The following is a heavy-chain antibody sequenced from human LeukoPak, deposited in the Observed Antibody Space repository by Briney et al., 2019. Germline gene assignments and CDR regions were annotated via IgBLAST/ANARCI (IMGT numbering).Heavy chain of an antibody. V-gene: IGHV3-48*04. Sequence: QPGGSLRLSCAASGFTFSDYSMNWVRQAPGKGLEWVSYISRSGTTTFYADSVKGRFTISRDNAKNTLYLQMNSLRAEDTAVYYCAKARGNIVATILGDYYFDYWGQGTLVTVSS. CDR1: GFTFSDYS. J-gene: IGHJ4*02. D-gene: IGHD5-12*01. CDR3: AKARGNIVATILGDYYFDY. CDR2: ISRSGTTT.